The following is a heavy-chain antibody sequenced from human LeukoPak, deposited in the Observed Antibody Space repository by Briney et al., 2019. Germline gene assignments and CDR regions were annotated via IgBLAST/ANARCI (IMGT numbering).Heavy chain of an antibody. CDR2: ISGSGGST. Sequence: GGSLRLSCAASGFTFSSYAMSWVRQAPGKGLEWVSAISGSGGSTYYADSVKGRFTISRDNSKNTLYLQMNSLRAEDTAVYYCAKASRITIFGVVIGYMDVWGKGTTVTVSS. CDR3: AKASRITIFGVVIGYMDV. J-gene: IGHJ6*03. CDR1: GFTFSSYA. V-gene: IGHV3-23*01. D-gene: IGHD3-3*01.